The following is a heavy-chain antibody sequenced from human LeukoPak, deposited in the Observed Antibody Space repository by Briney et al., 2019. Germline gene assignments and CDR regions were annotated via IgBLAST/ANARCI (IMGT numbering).Heavy chain of an antibody. CDR2: IYYSGST. V-gene: IGHV4-59*01. Sequence: PSETLSLTCTVSGGSISSYYWSWIRQPPGKGLEWIGYIYYSGSTNYNPSLKSRVTISVDTSKNQFSLKLSSVTAADTAVYYCARSPGSPPFDYWGQGTLVTVSS. CDR3: ARSPGSPPFDY. CDR1: GGSISSYY. J-gene: IGHJ4*02.